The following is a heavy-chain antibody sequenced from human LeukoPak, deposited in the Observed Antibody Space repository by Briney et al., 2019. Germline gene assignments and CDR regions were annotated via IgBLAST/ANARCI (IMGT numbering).Heavy chain of an antibody. J-gene: IGHJ5*02. CDR2: IIPIFGTA. V-gene: IGHV1-69*01. CDR3: ARDLGIAAAGTGFDP. CDR1: GGTFSNYA. D-gene: IGHD6-13*01. Sequence: ASVKVSCQASGGTFSNYAISWVRQAPGQGREWLGGIIPIFGTANYAQKFQGRVTITADESTSTAYMELSSLRSEDTAVYYCARDLGIAAAGTGFDPWGQGTLVTVSS.